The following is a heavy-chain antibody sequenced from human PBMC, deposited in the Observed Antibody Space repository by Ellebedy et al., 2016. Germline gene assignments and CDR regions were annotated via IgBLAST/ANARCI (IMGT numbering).Heavy chain of an antibody. V-gene: IGHV4-59*08. Sequence: GSLRLSCAVYGGSFSSYYWSWIRQPPGKGLEWIGYIYYSGSTNYNPSLKSRVTISVDTSKHQFSLKLSSVTAADTAVYYCARHGSGWPHLGIFDYWGQGTLVTVSS. CDR1: GGSFSSYY. D-gene: IGHD6-19*01. J-gene: IGHJ4*02. CDR3: ARHGSGWPHLGIFDY. CDR2: IYYSGST.